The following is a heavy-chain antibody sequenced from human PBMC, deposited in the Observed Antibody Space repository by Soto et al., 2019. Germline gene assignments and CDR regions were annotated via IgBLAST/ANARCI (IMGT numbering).Heavy chain of an antibody. Sequence: PGESLKISCKGSGYSFTSYWIGWVRQMPGKGLEWMGIIYPGDSDTRYSPSFQGQVTISADKSISTAYLQWSSLKASDTAMYYCARPVGQWLVFDAFDIWGQGTMVTVSS. J-gene: IGHJ3*02. CDR3: ARPVGQWLVFDAFDI. CDR1: GYSFTSYW. CDR2: IYPGDSDT. D-gene: IGHD6-19*01. V-gene: IGHV5-51*01.